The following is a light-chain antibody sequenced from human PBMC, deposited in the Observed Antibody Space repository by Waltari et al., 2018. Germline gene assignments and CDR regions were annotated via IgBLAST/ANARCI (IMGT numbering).Light chain of an antibody. V-gene: IGLV1-47*01. Sequence: QSVLTQPPSASGTPGQRVSIPCSGSYSILGSNHLYWYQQLPGAAPKLLIYRNNQRPSGVPDRFSASKYGTSASLAISGLRSEDEAVYYCAAWDESHYVFGPGTKVTVL. J-gene: IGLJ1*01. CDR3: AAWDESHYV. CDR1: YSILGSNH. CDR2: RNN.